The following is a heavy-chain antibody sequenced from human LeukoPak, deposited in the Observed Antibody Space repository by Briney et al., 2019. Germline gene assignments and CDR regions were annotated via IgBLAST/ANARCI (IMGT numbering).Heavy chain of an antibody. D-gene: IGHD6-13*01. CDR1: GFTFSSYA. CDR2: ISGSGGST. CDR3: AKTKPPLAAAGTNY. Sequence: PGGSLRLSCAASGFTFSSYAMSWVRQAPGKGLGWVSAISGSGGSTYYADSVKERLTISRDNSKNTLYLQMNSLRAEDTAVYYCAKTKPPLAAAGTNYWGQGTLVTVSS. J-gene: IGHJ4*02. V-gene: IGHV3-23*01.